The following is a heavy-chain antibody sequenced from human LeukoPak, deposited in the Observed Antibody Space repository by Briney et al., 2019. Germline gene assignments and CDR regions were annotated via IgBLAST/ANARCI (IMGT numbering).Heavy chain of an antibody. CDR1: GGSISSYY. D-gene: IGHD6-19*01. J-gene: IGHJ6*03. CDR2: IYYSGST. CDR3: ARVRSSGWYVCYMDV. V-gene: IGHV4-59*01. Sequence: SETLSLTCTVSGGSISSYYWSWIRQPPGKGLEWIGYIYYSGSTNYNPSLKSRVTISVDTSKNQFSLKLSSVTAADTAVYYCARVRSSGWYVCYMDVWGKGTTVTVSS.